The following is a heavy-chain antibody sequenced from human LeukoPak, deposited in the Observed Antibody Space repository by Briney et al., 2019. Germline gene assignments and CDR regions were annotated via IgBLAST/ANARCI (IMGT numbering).Heavy chain of an antibody. V-gene: IGHV4-34*01. CDR3: ARDRGSNGDFDY. CDR1: GGSFSGYY. J-gene: IGHJ4*02. Sequence: SETLSLTCAVYGGSFSGYYWSWIRQPPGKGLEWIGEINHSGSTNYNPSLKSRVTISVDTSKNQFSLKLSSVTAADTAVYYCARDRGSNGDFDYWGQGTLVTVSS. CDR2: INHSGST. D-gene: IGHD3-10*01.